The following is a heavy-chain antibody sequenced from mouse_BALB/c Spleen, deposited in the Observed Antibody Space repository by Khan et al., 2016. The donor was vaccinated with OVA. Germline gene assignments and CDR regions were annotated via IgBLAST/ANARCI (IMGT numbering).Heavy chain of an antibody. J-gene: IGHJ3*01. CDR3: TRSGYGSFAY. CDR2: INPNNGGS. CDR1: GYTFTSYY. V-gene: IGHV1S81*02. D-gene: IGHD2-2*01. Sequence: VQLQQPGAELVKPGASVKLSCKASGYTFTSYYMYWVKQRPGQGLEWIGEINPNNGGSNCNEKFKSKATLTVDKSSSTAYMQLSSLTSEDSAVYYCTRSGYGSFAYWGQGTLVTVSA.